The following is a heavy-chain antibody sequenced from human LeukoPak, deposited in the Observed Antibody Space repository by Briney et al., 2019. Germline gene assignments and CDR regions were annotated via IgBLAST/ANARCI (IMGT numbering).Heavy chain of an antibody. Sequence: ASVTVSSTASVYTFFDYYMHWVRQAPGQGREWMGWINPNSGGTNSTQKIQGRVNMTRDTSISTAYMDLSRLKSDDTAVYFCAREAGDSATTRVDYYYCHCMDVWGTGTTVTVSS. CDR2: INPNSGGT. CDR3: AREAGDSATTRVDYYYCHCMDV. CDR1: VYTFFDYY. J-gene: IGHJ6*03. V-gene: IGHV1-2*02. D-gene: IGHD1-26*01.